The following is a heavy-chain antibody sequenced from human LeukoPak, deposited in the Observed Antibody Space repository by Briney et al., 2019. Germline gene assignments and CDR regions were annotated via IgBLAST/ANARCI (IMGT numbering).Heavy chain of an antibody. Sequence: SETLSLTCTVSGGSISSYYWSWIRQPPGKGLEWIGYIYYSGSTNYNPSLKSRVTISVDTSKNQFSLKLSSVTAADTAVYYCARVSPAARHHYYYYYMDVWGKGTTVTVSS. CDR3: ARVSPAARHHYYYYYMDV. CDR2: IYYSGST. D-gene: IGHD2-2*01. J-gene: IGHJ6*03. V-gene: IGHV4-59*01. CDR1: GGSISSYY.